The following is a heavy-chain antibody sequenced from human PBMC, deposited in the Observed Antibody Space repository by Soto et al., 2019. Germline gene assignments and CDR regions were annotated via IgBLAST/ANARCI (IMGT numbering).Heavy chain of an antibody. D-gene: IGHD3-22*01. CDR2: IGGSGRTT. CDR1: AFTFNNYA. J-gene: IGHJ4*02. V-gene: IGHV3-23*01. Sequence: PGGSLRLSCAASAFTFNNYAMSWVRQAPGKGLEWVSGIGGSGRTTYYADSVKGQFTISRDNSNNTLFLQMNSLRAEDTAVYYCAKSRYSDSSGDFYDYWGRGTLVTVSS. CDR3: AKSRYSDSSGDFYDY.